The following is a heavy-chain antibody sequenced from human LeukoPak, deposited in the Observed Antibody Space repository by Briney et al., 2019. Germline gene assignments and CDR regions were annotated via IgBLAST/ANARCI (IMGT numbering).Heavy chain of an antibody. J-gene: IGHJ4*02. CDR3: AKEYSGYDFDY. Sequence: RTGGSLRLSCAASGFTFSSYAMSWVRQAPGKGLEWVSAISGSGGSTYYADSVRGRFTISRDNSQNTLYLQMDSLRAEDTALYYCAKEYSGYDFDYWGQGTLVTVSS. V-gene: IGHV3-23*01. D-gene: IGHD5-12*01. CDR2: ISGSGGST. CDR1: GFTFSSYA.